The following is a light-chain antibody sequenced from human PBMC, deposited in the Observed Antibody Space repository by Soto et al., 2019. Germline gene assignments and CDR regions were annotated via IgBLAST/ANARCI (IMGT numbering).Light chain of an antibody. CDR3: AAWDDTLNGRYV. Sequence: QSVLTQPPSASGTPGQRVTISCSGSNSNIGINTVSWYQQVPGTAPRVLLYADNQRPSGVPDRFSGSKSGTSASLAISWLQSEDEAAYYCAAWDDTLNGRYVFGTGTKVTVL. V-gene: IGLV1-44*01. J-gene: IGLJ1*01. CDR2: ADN. CDR1: NSNIGINT.